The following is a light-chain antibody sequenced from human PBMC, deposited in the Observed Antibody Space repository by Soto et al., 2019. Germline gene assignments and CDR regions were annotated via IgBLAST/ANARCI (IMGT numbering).Light chain of an antibody. CDR2: STM. CDR1: TGAVTSDNY. Sequence: QAVVTQQPSLTVSPGGTVTLTCASSTGAVTSDNYPGWFQQKPGHAPRALIYSTMDKHSWTPARFSGYLLGGKAALTLSGVQPEDEAEYYCLLYYGRPVVFGGGTKLTVL. V-gene: IGLV7-43*01. J-gene: IGLJ2*01. CDR3: LLYYGRPVV.